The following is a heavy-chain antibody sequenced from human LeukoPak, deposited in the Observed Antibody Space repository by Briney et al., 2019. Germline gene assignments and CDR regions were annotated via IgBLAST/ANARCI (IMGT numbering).Heavy chain of an antibody. CDR1: GGSISSSSYY. CDR2: IYYSGST. D-gene: IGHD5-18*01. J-gene: IGHJ6*03. CDR3: ARVCRAMANYYYSYYMDV. V-gene: IGHV4-39*07. Sequence: PSETLSLTCTVSGGSISSSSYYWGWIRQPPGKGLEWIGSIYYSGSTYYNPSLKSRVTISVDTSKNQFSLKLSSVTAADTAVYYCARVCRAMANYYYSYYMDVWGKGTTVTVSS.